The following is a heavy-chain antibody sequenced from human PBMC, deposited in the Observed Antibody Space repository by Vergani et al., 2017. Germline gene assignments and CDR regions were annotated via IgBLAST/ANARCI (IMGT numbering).Heavy chain of an antibody. CDR1: GFTFSSYG. D-gene: IGHD4-17*01. J-gene: IGHJ4*02. CDR2: IYSGGST. CDR3: ARDRGDYGQSDY. V-gene: IGHV3-NL1*01. Sequence: VQLLESGGGLVQPGGSLRLSCAASGFTFSSYGMHWVRQAPGKGLEWVSVIYSGGSTYYADSVKGRFTISRDNSKNTLYLQMNSLRAEDTAVYYCARDRGDYGQSDYWGQGTLVTVSS.